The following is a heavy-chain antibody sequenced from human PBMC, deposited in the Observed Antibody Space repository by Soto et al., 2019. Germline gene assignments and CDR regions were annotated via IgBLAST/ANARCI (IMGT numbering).Heavy chain of an antibody. CDR2: ISYDGSKK. V-gene: IGHV3-30*01. Sequence: QEQLVESGGGVVQPGRSLRLSCSAYGFSFSSYAMHWVCQAPGKGLDWVAAISYDGSKKYHADSVKGRFTISRDDSKTTLYLQMNSLRPEDTAVYYCARAPEGMDVWGQGTTVTVSS. CDR1: GFSFSSYA. J-gene: IGHJ6*02. CDR3: ARAPEGMDV.